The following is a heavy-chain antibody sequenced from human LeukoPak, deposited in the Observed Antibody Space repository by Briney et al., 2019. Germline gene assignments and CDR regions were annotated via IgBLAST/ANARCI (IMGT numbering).Heavy chain of an antibody. J-gene: IGHJ4*02. CDR3: AKGGYGDHRPGDY. CDR1: GFTFSSYG. CDR2: ISYDGSNK. Sequence: GGSLRLSCAASGFTFSSYGMHWVRQAPGKGLEWVAVISYDGSNKYYVDSVKGRFTISRDNSKNTLYLQMNSLRAEDTAVYYCAKGGYGDHRPGDYWGQGTLVTVSS. V-gene: IGHV3-30*18. D-gene: IGHD4-17*01.